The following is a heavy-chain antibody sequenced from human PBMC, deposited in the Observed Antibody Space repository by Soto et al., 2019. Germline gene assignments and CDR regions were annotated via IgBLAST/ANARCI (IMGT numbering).Heavy chain of an antibody. Sequence: QVQLVQSGAEVKKPGASVKVSCKASGYTFTSYYMHWVRQAPGQGLEWMGIINPSGGSTSYAQKFQGRVTMTRDTSTSTVYMELSSLRSEDTAVYYCAKNIAAAGSWDAFDIWGQGTMVTVSS. CDR3: AKNIAAAGSWDAFDI. V-gene: IGHV1-46*01. D-gene: IGHD6-13*01. CDR1: GYTFTSYY. J-gene: IGHJ3*02. CDR2: INPSGGST.